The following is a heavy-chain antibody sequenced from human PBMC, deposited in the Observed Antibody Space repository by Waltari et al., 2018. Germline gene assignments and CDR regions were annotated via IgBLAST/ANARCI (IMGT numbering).Heavy chain of an antibody. J-gene: IGHJ4*02. V-gene: IGHV4-34*01. CDR2: INHSGST. CDR1: GGSFSGYY. CDR3: ARGYSSSYPFDY. Sequence: QVQLQQWGAGLLKPSETLSLTCAVYGGSFSGYYWSWIRQPPGKGLEWIGEINHSGSTNYNPSLKSRVTISVDTSKNQFSLKLSSVTAADTAVYYCARGYSSSYPFDYWGQGTLVTVSS. D-gene: IGHD6-6*01.